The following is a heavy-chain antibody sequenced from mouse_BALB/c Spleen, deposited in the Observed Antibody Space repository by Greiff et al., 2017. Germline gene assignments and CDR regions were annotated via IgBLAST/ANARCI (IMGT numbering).Heavy chain of an antibody. CDR1: GYTFTSYT. V-gene: IGHV1-4*02. Sequence: QVQLKESAAELARPGASVKMSCKASGYTFTSYTMHWVKQRPGQGLEWIGYINPSSGYTEYNQKFKDKTTLTADKSSSTAYMQLSSLTSEDSAVYYCARNRGDYWGQGTTLTVSS. J-gene: IGHJ2*01. CDR3: ARNRGDY. CDR2: INPSSGYT. D-gene: IGHD2-14*01.